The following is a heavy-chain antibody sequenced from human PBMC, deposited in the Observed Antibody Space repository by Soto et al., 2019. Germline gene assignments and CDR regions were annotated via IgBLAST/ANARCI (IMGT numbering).Heavy chain of an antibody. D-gene: IGHD3-9*01. Sequence: GGSLRLSCAASGFTFSSYGMHWVRQAPGKGLEWVAVISYDGSNKYYADSVKGRFTISRDNSKNTLYLQMNSLRAEDTAVYYCAKNRILTGYYNPDFDYWGQGTLVTVSS. J-gene: IGHJ4*02. CDR1: GFTFSSYG. CDR3: AKNRILTGYYNPDFDY. CDR2: ISYDGSNK. V-gene: IGHV3-30*18.